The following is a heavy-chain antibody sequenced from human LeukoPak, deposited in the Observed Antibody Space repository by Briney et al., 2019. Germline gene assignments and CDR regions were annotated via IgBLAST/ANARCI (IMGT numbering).Heavy chain of an antibody. V-gene: IGHV4-38-2*02. D-gene: IGHD2-15*01. J-gene: IGHJ5*02. Sequence: SETLSLTCLVSGFSISSDDCWGWIRQPPGKGLEWIGSISNRGSPYYNPSLKSRVTMSVDTPNNHFSLRLSSVTAADTAVYYCVRDGGFYYTASPNSWFDPWGQGTLVTVSS. CDR3: VRDGGFYYTASPNSWFDP. CDR1: GFSISSDDC. CDR2: ISNRGSP.